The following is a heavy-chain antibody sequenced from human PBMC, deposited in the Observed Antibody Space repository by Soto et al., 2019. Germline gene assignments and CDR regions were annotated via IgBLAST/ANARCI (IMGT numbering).Heavy chain of an antibody. Sequence: PSENLSLTCTVSGGSISSYYWSWIRQPPGKGLEWIGYIYYSGSTNYNPSLKSRVTISVDTSKNQFSLKLSSVTAADTAVYYCARNYGLGAFDIWGQGTMVTVSS. CDR3: ARNYGLGAFDI. D-gene: IGHD3-10*01. V-gene: IGHV4-59*01. CDR1: GGSISSYY. J-gene: IGHJ3*02. CDR2: IYYSGST.